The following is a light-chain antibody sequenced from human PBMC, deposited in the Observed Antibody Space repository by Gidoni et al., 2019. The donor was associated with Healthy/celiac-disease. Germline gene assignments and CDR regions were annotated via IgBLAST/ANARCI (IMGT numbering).Light chain of an antibody. J-gene: IGKJ1*01. CDR1: QSISSY. V-gene: IGKV1-39*01. CDR2: AAS. Sequence: DIQMTQSPSSLSASVRDRVTITCRASQSISSYLNWYQQKQGKAPKLLIYAASSLQSGVPSRFSGSGSGTDFTLTISSLQPEDFATYYCQQSYSTLWTFGQGTKVEIK. CDR3: QQSYSTLWT.